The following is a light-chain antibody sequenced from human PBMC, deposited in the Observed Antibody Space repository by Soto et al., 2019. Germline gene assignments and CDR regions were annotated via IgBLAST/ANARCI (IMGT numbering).Light chain of an antibody. Sequence: DIQMTQSPSSLSASVGDRVSLTCRASQSISTYLNWYQQIPGKAPKLLIYDASNLESGVPSRFSGSGSGTEFTLTISSLQPEDFAVYYCQQYENYWTFGQGTKVDIK. J-gene: IGKJ1*01. CDR1: QSISTY. CDR2: DAS. CDR3: QQYENYWT. V-gene: IGKV1-5*01.